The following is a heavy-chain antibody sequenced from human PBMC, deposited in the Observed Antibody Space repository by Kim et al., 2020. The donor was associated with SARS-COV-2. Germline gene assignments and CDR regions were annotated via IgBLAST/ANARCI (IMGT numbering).Heavy chain of an antibody. V-gene: IGHV1-46*01. D-gene: IGHD2-8*01. CDR3: ERDGLIL. CDR2: SGGST. J-gene: IGHJ4*02. Sequence: SGGSTSYAQKFQGRVTMTRDTSTSTVYMELSSLRSEDTAVYYCERDGLILWGQGTLVTVSS.